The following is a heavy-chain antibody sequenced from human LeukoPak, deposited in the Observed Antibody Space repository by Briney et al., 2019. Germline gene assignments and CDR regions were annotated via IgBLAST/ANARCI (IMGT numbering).Heavy chain of an antibody. D-gene: IGHD2-15*01. J-gene: IGHJ4*02. CDR2: ILYDGSNK. CDR3: ARPYCSGGSCYSGHFDS. V-gene: IGHV3-30*02. CDR1: GFTFSSYG. Sequence: PGGSLRLSCAASGFTFSSYGIHWVRQAPGKGLERVAFILYDGSNKFYADSVKGRFTISKDNSKNTLYLQMNSLRAEDTAVYYCARPYCSGGSCYSGHFDSWGQGTLVTVSS.